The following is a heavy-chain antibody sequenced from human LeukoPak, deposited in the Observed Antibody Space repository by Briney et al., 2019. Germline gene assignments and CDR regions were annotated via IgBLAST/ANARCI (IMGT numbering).Heavy chain of an antibody. D-gene: IGHD3-9*01. CDR2: INPSGGST. Sequence: ASVKVSCKASGYTFTSYYIHWVRQAPGQGLEWMGLINPSGGSTNYAQKFQGRVTMTRDTSTSTVYMELSSLRSEDTAVYYCARAREEYDILTGYPYYYYMDVWGKGTTVTISS. V-gene: IGHV1-46*01. CDR1: GYTFTSYY. CDR3: ARAREEYDILTGYPYYYYMDV. J-gene: IGHJ6*03.